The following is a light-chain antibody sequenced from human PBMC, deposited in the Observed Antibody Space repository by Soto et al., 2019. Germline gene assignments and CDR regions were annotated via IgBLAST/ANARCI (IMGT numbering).Light chain of an antibody. V-gene: IGKV3-15*01. Sequence: EIVMTQSPATLSVSPGERATLSCRASQSVSSNLAWYQQKPGQAPRLLIYGASTRATGIPARFSGSRSGTEFTLTISSLQSEDFAVYYWQQYNNWPPLTFGGGTKVEIK. CDR2: GAS. CDR1: QSVSSN. CDR3: QQYNNWPPLT. J-gene: IGKJ4*01.